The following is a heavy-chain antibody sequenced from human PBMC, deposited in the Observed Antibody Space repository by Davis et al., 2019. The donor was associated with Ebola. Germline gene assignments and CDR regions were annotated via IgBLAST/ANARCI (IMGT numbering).Heavy chain of an antibody. V-gene: IGHV1-18*01. J-gene: IGHJ6*02. Sequence: ASVKVSCKASGGTFSSYAISWVRQAPGQGLEWMGWISAYNGNTNYAQKLQGRVTMTTDTSTSTAYMELRSLRSDDTAVYYCARKYQLLYRRGYYYGMDVWGQGTTVTVSS. CDR1: GGTFSSYA. D-gene: IGHD2-2*02. CDR2: ISAYNGNT. CDR3: ARKYQLLYRRGYYYGMDV.